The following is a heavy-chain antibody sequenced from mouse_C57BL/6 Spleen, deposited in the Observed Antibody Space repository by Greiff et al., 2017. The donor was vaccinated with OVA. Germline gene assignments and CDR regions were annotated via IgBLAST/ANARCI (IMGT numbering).Heavy chain of an antibody. J-gene: IGHJ2*01. CDR2: IYPGSGST. Sequence: VQLQQPGAELVKPGASVKMSCKASGYTFTSYWITWVKQRPGQGLEWIGDIYPGSGSTNYNEKFKSKATLTVDKSSSTAYMQLSSLTSEDSAVYYCARDYGRGYYFDGWGKGTTLTVSS. CDR3: ARDYGRGYYFDG. D-gene: IGHD1-1*01. CDR1: GYTFTSYW. V-gene: IGHV1-55*01.